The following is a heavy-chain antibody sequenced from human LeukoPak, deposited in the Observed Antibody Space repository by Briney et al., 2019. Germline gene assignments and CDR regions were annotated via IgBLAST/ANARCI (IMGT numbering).Heavy chain of an antibody. CDR1: GGSISSYY. V-gene: IGHV4-59*12. J-gene: IGHJ6*02. CDR3: ARLKGQQLEEYYYGMDV. Sequence: PSETLSLTCTVSGGSISSYYWSWIRQPPGKGLEWIGYIYYSGSTNYNPSLKSRVTISVDTSKNQFSLKLSSVTAADTAVYYCARLKGQQLEEYYYGMDVWGQGTTVTVSS. D-gene: IGHD6-13*01. CDR2: IYYSGST.